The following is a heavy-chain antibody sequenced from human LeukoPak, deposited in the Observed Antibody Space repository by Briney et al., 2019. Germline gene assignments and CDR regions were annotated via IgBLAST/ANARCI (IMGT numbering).Heavy chain of an antibody. CDR2: ISSSSSYI. CDR1: GFTFSSYS. D-gene: IGHD3-10*01. V-gene: IGHV3-21*01. Sequence: GGSLRLSCAASGFTFSSYSMNWVRQAPGKGLEWVSSISSSSSYIYYADSLKGRYTIPRDNANNSLYLQMHSLRAENTAVYYCSGHGSGNYWGQGTLVTASS. J-gene: IGHJ4*02. CDR3: SGHGSGNY.